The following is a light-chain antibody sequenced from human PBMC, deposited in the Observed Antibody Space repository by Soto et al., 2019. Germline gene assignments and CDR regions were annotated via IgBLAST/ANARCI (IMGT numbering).Light chain of an antibody. CDR1: QSINSF. Sequence: DIQMTQSAPSLSATVGAGVTITGRASQSINSFLNWYQQKPGKAPKIIIYAASSLHSGVPSRFSGSGSGTDFTLTISSLKPEDFATYYCQHSYSTPPTFGQGTKVDIK. J-gene: IGKJ1*01. V-gene: IGKV1-39*01. CDR2: AAS. CDR3: QHSYSTPPT.